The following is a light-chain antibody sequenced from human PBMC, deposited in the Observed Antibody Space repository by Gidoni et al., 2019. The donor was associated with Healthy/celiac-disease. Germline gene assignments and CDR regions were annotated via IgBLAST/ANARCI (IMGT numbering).Light chain of an antibody. V-gene: IGKV3-11*01. Sequence: IVLTQSPATLSSSPGERATLSCRASQSVSSYLAWYQQKPGQAPRPLIYDASNRATGIPARFSGSGSGTDFTLTISSLEPEDFAVYYCQQRSNWPPTFGQGTRLEIK. J-gene: IGKJ5*01. CDR2: DAS. CDR3: QQRSNWPPT. CDR1: QSVSSY.